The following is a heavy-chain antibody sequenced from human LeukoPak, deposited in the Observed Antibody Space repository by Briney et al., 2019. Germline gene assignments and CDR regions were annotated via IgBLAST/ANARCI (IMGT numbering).Heavy chain of an antibody. D-gene: IGHD1-26*01. J-gene: IGHJ6*02. CDR2: IIPILGIA. Sequence: SVKVSCKASGGTFSSYAISWVRQAPGQGLEWRGRIIPILGIANYAQKFQGRVTITADKSTSTAYMELSSLRSEDTAVYYCARTDTQRRIVGATKPYYYYGMDVWGQGTTVTVSS. V-gene: IGHV1-69*04. CDR1: GGTFSSYA. CDR3: ARTDTQRRIVGATKPYYYYGMDV.